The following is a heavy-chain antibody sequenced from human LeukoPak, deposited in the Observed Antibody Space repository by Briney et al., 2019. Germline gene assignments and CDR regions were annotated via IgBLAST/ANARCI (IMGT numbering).Heavy chain of an antibody. D-gene: IGHD3-10*01. CDR2: IYTSGST. Sequence: SETLSLTCTVSGGSISSYYWSWIRQPPGKGLEWIGYIYTSGSTNYNPSLKSRVTMSVDTSKNQFSLKLSSVTAADTAVYYCVSYYPEGGFDPWGQGTLVTVSS. CDR3: VSYYPEGGFDP. V-gene: IGHV4-4*08. J-gene: IGHJ5*02. CDR1: GGSISSYY.